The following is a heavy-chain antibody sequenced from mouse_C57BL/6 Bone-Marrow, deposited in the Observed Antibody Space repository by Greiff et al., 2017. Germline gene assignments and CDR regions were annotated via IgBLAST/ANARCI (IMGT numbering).Heavy chain of an antibody. D-gene: IGHD2-3*01. J-gene: IGHJ3*01. CDR1: GFNIKDDY. Sequence: EVMLVESGAELVRPGASVKLSCTASGFNIKDDYMHWVKQRPEQGLEWIGWIDPENGDTEYASKFQGKATITADTSSNTAYLQLSSLTSEDTAVYYCTRYDGYYEGWFAYWGQGTLVTVSA. V-gene: IGHV14-4*01. CDR3: TRYDGYYEGWFAY. CDR2: IDPENGDT.